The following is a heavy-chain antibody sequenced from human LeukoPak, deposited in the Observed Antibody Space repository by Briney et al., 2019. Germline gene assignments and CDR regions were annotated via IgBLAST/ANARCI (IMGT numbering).Heavy chain of an antibody. J-gene: IGHJ6*03. CDR1: GGTFSSYA. V-gene: IGHV1-69*13. D-gene: IGHD2-2*01. CDR3: ARATQHCSSTSCYGRDYYYYYYMDV. Sequence: GASVKVSCKASGGTFSSYAISWVRQAPGQGLEWMGGIIPIFGTANYAQKFQGRVTITADESTSTAYMELSSLRSEDTAVYYCARATQHCSSTSCYGRDYYYYYYMDVWGKGTTVTVSS. CDR2: IIPIFGTA.